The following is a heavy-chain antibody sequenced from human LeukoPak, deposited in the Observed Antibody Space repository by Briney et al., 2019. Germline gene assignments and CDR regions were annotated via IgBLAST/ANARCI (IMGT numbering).Heavy chain of an antibody. J-gene: IGHJ4*02. V-gene: IGHV3-66*01. Sequence: PGGSLRLSCVASGFTVSSNYMSWVRQAPGKGLEWVSIIYSDGSTYYADSVKGRFTISRDNSKNTLYLQMNSLRAEDTAVYYCARAVAAIDYFDYWGQGTLVTVSS. CDR3: ARAVAAIDYFDY. D-gene: IGHD2-15*01. CDR2: IYSDGST. CDR1: GFTVSSNY.